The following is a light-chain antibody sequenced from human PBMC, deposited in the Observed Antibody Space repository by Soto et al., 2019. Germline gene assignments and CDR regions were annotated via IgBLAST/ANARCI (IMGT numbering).Light chain of an antibody. CDR3: QQYYSTPPNT. V-gene: IGKV1-39*01. CDR2: AAS. J-gene: IGKJ2*01. CDR1: QSINYN. Sequence: DIQMTQSPSSLSASVGDRVTITCRASQSINYNLNWYQQKPGKAPKLLIYAASSLQSGVPSRFSGSGSGTDFTLTISSLQAEDVAVYYCQQYYSTPPNTFGQGTKLEIK.